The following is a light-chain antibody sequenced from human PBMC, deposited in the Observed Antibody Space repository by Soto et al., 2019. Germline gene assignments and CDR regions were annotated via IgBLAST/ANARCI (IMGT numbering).Light chain of an antibody. CDR3: LQDHDYPHT. Sequence: AIQMTQSPSSLSASVGDRVTITCRASQGVGDDLGWYQQRPGKAPKVLIYAASTLQSGVPSRFSGSGSGTLFTLTISSLQPDDSATYYCLQDHDYPHTFGQGTKVEIK. CDR1: QGVGDD. V-gene: IGKV1-6*01. J-gene: IGKJ1*01. CDR2: AAS.